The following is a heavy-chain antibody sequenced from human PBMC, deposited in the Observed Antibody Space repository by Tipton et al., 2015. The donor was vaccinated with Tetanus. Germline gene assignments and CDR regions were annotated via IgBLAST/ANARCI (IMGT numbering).Heavy chain of an antibody. D-gene: IGHD6-19*01. Sequence: SLRLSCAASGFTFRSYWMHWVRQAPGKGLVWVSRIKSDGSTTSYADSVKGRFTISRDNAKNTLYLQMSSLRAEDTAVYYCARDSGGWDDYYYYGMDVWGQGTTVTVSS. V-gene: IGHV3-74*01. CDR3: ARDSGGWDDYYYYGMDV. CDR1: GFTFRSYW. J-gene: IGHJ6*02. CDR2: IKSDGSTT.